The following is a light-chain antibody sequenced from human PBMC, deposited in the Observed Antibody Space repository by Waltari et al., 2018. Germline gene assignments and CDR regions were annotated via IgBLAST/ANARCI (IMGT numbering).Light chain of an antibody. Sequence: EIVMTQSPATLSVSPGERATLSCRASQSVSSNLAWYQQKPGQAPRLLNYGSSTRATGITSRFSGSGSGTEFTLTISSLQSEDFAVDYCQQYNNWPPVTFGGGTKVEIK. CDR1: QSVSSN. CDR2: GSS. J-gene: IGKJ4*01. CDR3: QQYNNWPPVT. V-gene: IGKV3-15*01.